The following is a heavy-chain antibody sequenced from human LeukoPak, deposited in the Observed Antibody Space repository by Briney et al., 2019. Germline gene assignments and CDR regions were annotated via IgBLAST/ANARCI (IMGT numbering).Heavy chain of an antibody. CDR1: GGSISSYY. CDR2: IYYSGST. V-gene: IGHV4-59*01. D-gene: IGHD6-19*01. Sequence: SETLSLTCTVSGGSISSYYWSWIPQPPGKGLEWIGYIYYSGSTNYNPPLKSRVTISVDTSKNQFSLKLSSVTAADTAVYYCARSKPGWQGLYFDYWGQGTLVTVSS. CDR3: ARSKPGWQGLYFDY. J-gene: IGHJ4*02.